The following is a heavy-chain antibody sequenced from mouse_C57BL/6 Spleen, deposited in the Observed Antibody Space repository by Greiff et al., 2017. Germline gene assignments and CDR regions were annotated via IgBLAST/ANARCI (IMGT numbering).Heavy chain of an antibody. Sequence: VQLVESGPGLVQPSQSLSITCTVSGFSLTSYGVHWVRQSPGKGLEWLGVIWRGGSTDYNAAFMSRLSITKDNSKSQVFFKMNSLQADDTAIYYCAKAGRDYDVRLAYWGQGTLVTVSA. CDR2: IWRGGST. D-gene: IGHD2-4*01. V-gene: IGHV2-5*01. CDR3: AKAGRDYDVRLAY. CDR1: GFSLTSYG. J-gene: IGHJ3*01.